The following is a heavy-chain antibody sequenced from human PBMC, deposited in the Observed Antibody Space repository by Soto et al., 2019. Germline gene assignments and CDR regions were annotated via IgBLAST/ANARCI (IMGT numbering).Heavy chain of an antibody. CDR2: IWYDGSST. J-gene: IGHJ5*02. CDR3: ARAHWSGSSFKMGFDP. V-gene: IGHV3-33*01. Sequence: GGSLRLSCAASGFTFSSYGMHWVRQAPGKGLEWVAVIWYDGSSTYYADSVKGRFTISRDNSKNTLFLQVNSLRADDTAVYYCARAHWSGSSFKMGFDPWGQGTLVTVSS. D-gene: IGHD6-19*01. CDR1: GFTFSSYG.